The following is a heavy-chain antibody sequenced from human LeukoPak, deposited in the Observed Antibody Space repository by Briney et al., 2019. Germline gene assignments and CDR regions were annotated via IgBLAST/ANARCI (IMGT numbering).Heavy chain of an antibody. CDR2: INHSGST. D-gene: IGHD3-22*01. CDR3: ARSLLYYYDSSGYLVWFDP. V-gene: IGHV4-39*07. Sequence: PSQTLSLTCTVSGGSISSSSYYWGWIRQPPGKGLEWIGEINHSGSTNYNPSLKSRVTISVDTSKNQFSLKLSSVTAADTAVYYCARSLLYYYDSSGYLVWFDPWGQGTLVTVSS. J-gene: IGHJ5*02. CDR1: GGSISSSSYY.